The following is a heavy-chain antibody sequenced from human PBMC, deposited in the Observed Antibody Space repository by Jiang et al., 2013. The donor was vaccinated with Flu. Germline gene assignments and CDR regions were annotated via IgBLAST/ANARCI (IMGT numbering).Heavy chain of an antibody. D-gene: IGHD3-10*01. CDR3: ARDYYGSGSYAQSIFDY. V-gene: IGHV3-21*01. J-gene: IGHJ4*02. CDR2: SSSSYI. Sequence: SSSSYIYYADSVKGRFTISRDNAKNSLYLQMNSLRAEDTAVYYCARDYYGSGSYAQSIFDYWGQGTLVTVSS.